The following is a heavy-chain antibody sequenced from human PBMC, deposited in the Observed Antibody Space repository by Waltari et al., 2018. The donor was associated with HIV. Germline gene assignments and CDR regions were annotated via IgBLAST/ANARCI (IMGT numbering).Heavy chain of an antibody. CDR1: GYTFSNDG. V-gene: IGHV1-18*04. J-gene: IGHJ4*02. Sequence: QVHLVQSGAALRTPGASVRVSGKAYGYTFSNDGFNWVRQAPGQGLEWIGWISTYKGQTIYAPKFQDRIALTTATPTSTAYLELRSLRSDDTALYYCARGENNEHDTTGSDHWGQGTLLTVSS. D-gene: IGHD3-10*01. CDR2: ISTYKGQT. CDR3: ARGENNEHDTTGSDH.